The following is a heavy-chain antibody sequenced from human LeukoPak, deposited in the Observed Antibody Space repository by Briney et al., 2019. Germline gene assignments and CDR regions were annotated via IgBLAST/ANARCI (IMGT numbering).Heavy chain of an antibody. CDR2: ISSSSSYI. V-gene: IGHV3-21*04. J-gene: IGHJ2*01. Sequence: PGGSLRLSCAASGFTFSSYSMNWVRQAPGKGLEWVSSISSSSSYIYYADSVKGRFTISRDNAKNSLYLQMNSLRTEDTALYYCAKDSGYDFSGWYFDLWGRGTLVTVSS. D-gene: IGHD5-12*01. CDR3: AKDSGYDFSGWYFDL. CDR1: GFTFSSYS.